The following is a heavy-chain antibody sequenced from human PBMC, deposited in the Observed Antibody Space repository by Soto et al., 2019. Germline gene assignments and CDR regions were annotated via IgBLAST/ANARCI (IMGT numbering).Heavy chain of an antibody. D-gene: IGHD3-16*01. CDR3: ARWGTTGGFDV. Sequence: QVQLVESGGGVVQPGTSLRLSCVGSGFTFRSYVIHWVRQAPGKGLEWVALTSYDGSNNFYGDSVKGRFTISRDNSRNTVELQMDSRRHDDTSLYYCARWGTTGGFDVWGQGTLVSVSS. J-gene: IGHJ4*02. CDR2: TSYDGSNN. V-gene: IGHV3-33*05. CDR1: GFTFRSYV.